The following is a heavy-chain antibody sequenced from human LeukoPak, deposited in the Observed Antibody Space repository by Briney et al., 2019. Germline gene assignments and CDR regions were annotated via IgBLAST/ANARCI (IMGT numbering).Heavy chain of an antibody. CDR2: ISAYNGNT. V-gene: IGHV1-18*01. CDR1: GYTFTSYG. CDR3: ARVLRVDTARVEEYYFDY. J-gene: IGHJ4*02. Sequence: ASVKVSCKASGYTFTSYGISWVRQAPGQGLEWMGWISAYNGNTNYAQKLQGRVTMTTDTSTSTAYMELRSLRSDDTAVYYCARVLRVDTARVEEYYFDYWGQGTLVTVSS. D-gene: IGHD5-18*01.